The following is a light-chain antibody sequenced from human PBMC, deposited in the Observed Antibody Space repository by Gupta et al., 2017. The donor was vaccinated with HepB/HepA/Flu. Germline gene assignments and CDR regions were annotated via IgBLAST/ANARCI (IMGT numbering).Light chain of an antibody. CDR2: KTY. J-gene: IGKJ3*01. CDR1: QSISSW. CDR3: QHYKTPFT. Sequence: DIQMTQSPSTLAASVGDRVTITCRASQSISSWLTWYQQKPGKAPKLLIYKTYSLESGVPSRFSGSASGTDITLIISILEPYAFASYYCQHYKTPFTFGPGTKVDIK. V-gene: IGKV1-5*03.